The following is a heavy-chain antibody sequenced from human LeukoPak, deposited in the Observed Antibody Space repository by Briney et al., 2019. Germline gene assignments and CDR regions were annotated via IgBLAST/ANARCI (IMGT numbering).Heavy chain of an antibody. D-gene: IGHD6-19*01. CDR2: ISGSGGST. V-gene: IGHV3-23*01. Sequence: GGSLRLSCAASGFTFSSYAMGWVRQAPGKGLEWVSAISGSGGSTYYADSVKGRFTISRDNSKNTLYLQMNSLRAEDTAVYYCAKDDRPYSSGWDFDYWGQGTLVTVSS. CDR3: AKDDRPYSSGWDFDY. CDR1: GFTFSSYA. J-gene: IGHJ4*02.